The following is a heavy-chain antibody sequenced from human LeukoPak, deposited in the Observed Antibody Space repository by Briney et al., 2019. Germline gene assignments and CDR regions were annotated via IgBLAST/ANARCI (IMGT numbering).Heavy chain of an antibody. D-gene: IGHD6-25*01. CDR3: ASSDLEEFDI. V-gene: IGHV3-11*01. J-gene: IGHJ3*02. CDR2: ISNSATTI. Sequence: GGSLRLSCAASGFTFSDYFMTWIRQAPGKGLEWVSFISNSATTIFYADSVKGRFTISRDNAKNSLYLQMNSLRAEDTAVYYCASSDLEEFDIWGQGTMVTVSS. CDR1: GFTFSDYF.